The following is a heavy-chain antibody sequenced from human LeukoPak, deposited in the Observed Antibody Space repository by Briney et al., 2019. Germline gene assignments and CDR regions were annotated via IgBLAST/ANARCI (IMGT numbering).Heavy chain of an antibody. CDR3: ARDRFYYGSGSYYTDAFDI. CDR1: GFTFSSYE. V-gene: IGHV3-21*01. J-gene: IGHJ3*02. CDR2: ISFSSSYT. D-gene: IGHD3-10*01. Sequence: GGSLRLSCAASGFTFSSYEMNWVRQAPGKGLEWVSSISFSSSYTYYADSVKGRFTISRDNAKISLYLQMNSLRAEDTAVYYCARDRFYYGSGSYYTDAFDIWGQGTMVTVSS.